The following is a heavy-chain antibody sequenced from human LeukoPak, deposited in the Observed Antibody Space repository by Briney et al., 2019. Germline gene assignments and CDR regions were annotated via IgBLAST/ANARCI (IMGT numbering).Heavy chain of an antibody. CDR1: GGSFSGYY. D-gene: IGHD3-3*01. V-gene: IGHV4-59*08. CDR2: IYYSGST. CDR3: ARHRIYDFWSGYYYFDY. J-gene: IGHJ4*02. Sequence: SETLSLTCAVYGGSFSGYYWSWIRQPPGKGLEWIGYIYYSGSTNYNPSLKSRVTISVDTSKNQFSLKLSSVTAADTAVYYCARHRIYDFWSGYYYFDYWGQGTLVTVSS.